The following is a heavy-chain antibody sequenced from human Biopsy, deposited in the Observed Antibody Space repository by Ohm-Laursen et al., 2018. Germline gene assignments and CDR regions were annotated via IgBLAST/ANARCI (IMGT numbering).Heavy chain of an antibody. J-gene: IGHJ5*02. V-gene: IGHV1-2*05. D-gene: IGHD5/OR15-5a*01. CDR2: INPRTGVT. CDR3: ARPSGGVSTIGFDP. CDR1: GYDFLDFH. Sequence: SSVKVSCKASGYDFLDFHIHWVRQVPGQGLEWIGHINPRTGVTKYAQKFLDRITMTGDTSISTAYMDLSRLTSADTGIYYCARPSGGVSTIGFDPWGQGTLVIVSS.